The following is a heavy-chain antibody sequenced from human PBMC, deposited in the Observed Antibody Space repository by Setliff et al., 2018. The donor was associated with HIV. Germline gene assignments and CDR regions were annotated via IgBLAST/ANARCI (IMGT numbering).Heavy chain of an antibody. D-gene: IGHD3-16*02. V-gene: IGHV4-39*07. CDR1: GGSISSSSYY. CDR3: ARDYYDYVWGSYRLFDY. CDR2: IHRSGTV. Sequence: KASETLSLTCTVSGGSISSSSYYWGWIRQPPGKGLEWIGSIHRSGTVYFNPSLSTRINISLDRSKNQFSLKLSSVTAADTAVYYCARDYYDYVWGSYRLFDYWGQGTLVTVSS. J-gene: IGHJ4*02.